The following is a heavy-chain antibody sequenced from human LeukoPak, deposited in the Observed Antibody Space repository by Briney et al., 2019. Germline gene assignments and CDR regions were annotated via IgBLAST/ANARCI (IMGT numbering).Heavy chain of an antibody. CDR2: INPNINGT. CDR1: GYTFTGYY. Sequence: ASVKVSCKASGYTFTGYYIHWVRQAPGQGLEWMGWINPNINGTNYAQKFQGRVTMTRDRSITTAYMELSRLRSDDTAVYYCARDLLGQPGARFFDWLLSFDSWGQGTLVAVSS. CDR3: ARDLLGQPGARFFDWLLSFDS. V-gene: IGHV1-2*02. D-gene: IGHD3-9*01. J-gene: IGHJ4*02.